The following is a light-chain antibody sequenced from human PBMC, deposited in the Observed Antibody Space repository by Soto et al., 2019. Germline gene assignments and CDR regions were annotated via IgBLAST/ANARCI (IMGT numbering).Light chain of an antibody. CDR2: DDN. V-gene: IGLV1-51*01. Sequence: QSVLTQPPSVSAAPGQKVTISCSGSSSSIGGNSVSWYQQLPGTAPKLLIYDDNKRPSGIPDRFSGSKSGTSATLGITGFQTGDEADYYCGSWDSSLSAYAFGTGTKVTVL. CDR1: SSSIGGNS. CDR3: GSWDSSLSAYA. J-gene: IGLJ1*01.